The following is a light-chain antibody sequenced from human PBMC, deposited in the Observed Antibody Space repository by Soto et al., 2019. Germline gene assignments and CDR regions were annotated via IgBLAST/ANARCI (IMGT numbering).Light chain of an antibody. CDR3: QQYNNWPRAPV. V-gene: IGKV3-15*01. Sequence: EIVMTQSPATLSVSPGERATLSCRASQSVSSNLAWYQQKPGQAPRLLIYGASTRATGIPARFSGSGSGTEFTLTISSLQSEDFAVYYCQQYNNWPRAPVFGQGTKLEIK. CDR2: GAS. CDR1: QSVSSN. J-gene: IGKJ2*01.